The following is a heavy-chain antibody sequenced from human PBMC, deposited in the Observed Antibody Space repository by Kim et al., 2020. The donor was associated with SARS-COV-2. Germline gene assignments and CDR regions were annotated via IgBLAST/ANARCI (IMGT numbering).Heavy chain of an antibody. CDR3: PRGGPVRYHCIDP. Sequence: GGSLRLSCAASGFSFSDDLMDWVRQAPGNGLEWIGSIRRKGKGQGTEHAASVQGRVTSSRDETKGILYLKMESPKPAATADYSCPRGGPVRYHCIDPW. D-gene: IGHD1-1*01. J-gene: IGHJ5*02. V-gene: IGHV3-72*01. CDR2: IRRKGKGQGT. CDR1: GFSFSDDL.